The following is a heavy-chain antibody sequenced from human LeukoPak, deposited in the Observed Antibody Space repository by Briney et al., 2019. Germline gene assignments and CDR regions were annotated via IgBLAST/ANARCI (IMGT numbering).Heavy chain of an antibody. V-gene: IGHV1-2*02. D-gene: IGHD1-26*01. Sequence: GASVKVSCKASGYIFTGYYMHWVRQAPGQGLEWMGWINPNSGGTNYAQKFQGRVTMTRDTSISTASMELSSLKPDDTAVYYCARGIDSASPPLGTFEIWGQGIMVTVSS. CDR2: INPNSGGT. CDR3: ARGIDSASPPLGTFEI. CDR1: GYIFTGYY. J-gene: IGHJ3*02.